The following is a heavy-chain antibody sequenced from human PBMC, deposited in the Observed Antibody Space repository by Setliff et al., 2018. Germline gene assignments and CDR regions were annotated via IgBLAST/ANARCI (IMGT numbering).Heavy chain of an antibody. CDR2: FHTGGST. V-gene: IGHV4-61*05. CDR3: ARAGPTVTFFRVLVISWWDP. Sequence: SETLSLTCTVSGGSISSSSYYWGWIRQPPGKGLEWIGHFHTGGSTNYNRSLRSRVSISVDTSKNQFSLKLSSVTAADTATYYCARAGPTVTFFRVLVISWWDPWGQGSLVTVSS. D-gene: IGHD3-3*01. CDR1: GGSISSSSYY. J-gene: IGHJ5*02.